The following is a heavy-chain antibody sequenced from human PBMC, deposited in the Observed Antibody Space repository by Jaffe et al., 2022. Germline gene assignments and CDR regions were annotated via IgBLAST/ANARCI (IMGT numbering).Heavy chain of an antibody. CDR3: ARDRPGVGYVPFDY. CDR1: GFTFSSYE. Sequence: EVQLVESGGGLVQPGGSLRLSCAASGFTFSSYEMNWVRQAPGKGLEWVSYISSSGSTIYYADSVKGRFTISRDNAKNSLYLQMNSLRAEDTAVYYCARDRPGVGYVPFDYWGQGTLVTVSS. V-gene: IGHV3-48*03. J-gene: IGHJ4*02. CDR2: ISSSGSTI. D-gene: IGHD5-12*01.